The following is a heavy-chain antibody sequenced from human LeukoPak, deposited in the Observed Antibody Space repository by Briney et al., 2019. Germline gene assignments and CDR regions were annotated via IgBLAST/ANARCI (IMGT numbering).Heavy chain of an antibody. CDR1: GFTFSSYA. CDR2: IIGSGGST. V-gene: IGHV3-23*01. Sequence: GGSLRLSCAASGFTFSSYAMSRVRQAPGKGLEWLSAIIGSGGSTYYADSVKGRFTISRDNSKNTLYLQMNSLRAEDTAVYYCAKDGVLTVDAFDIWGQGTMVTVSS. D-gene: IGHD4/OR15-4a*01. J-gene: IGHJ3*02. CDR3: AKDGVLTVDAFDI.